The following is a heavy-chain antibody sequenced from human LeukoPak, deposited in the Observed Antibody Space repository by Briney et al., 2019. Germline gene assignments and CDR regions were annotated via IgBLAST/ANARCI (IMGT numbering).Heavy chain of an antibody. CDR2: IYYSGST. D-gene: IGHD2/OR15-2a*01. CDR1: GGSISSSSYY. CDR3: ARGGGTETSFYNFDS. Sequence: PSETLSLTCTVSGGSISSSSYYWGWIRQPLGKGLEWIGSIYYSGSTYYNPSLKSRVTISVDTSKNQFSLKLSSVTAADTAVYYCARGGGTETSFYNFDSWGQGTLVTVSS. J-gene: IGHJ4*02. V-gene: IGHV4-39*01.